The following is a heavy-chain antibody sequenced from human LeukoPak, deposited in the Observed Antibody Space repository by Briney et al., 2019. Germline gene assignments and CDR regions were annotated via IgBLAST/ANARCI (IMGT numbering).Heavy chain of an antibody. CDR3: ARVCASCPSDNWFDP. D-gene: IGHD2-2*01. J-gene: IGHJ5*02. CDR1: GYTFTSYG. V-gene: IGHV1-18*01. CDR2: ISAYNGNT. Sequence: ASVKVSCKASGYTFTSYGISWVRQAPGQGLEWMGWISAYNGNTNYAQKFQGRVTITADESTSTAYMELSSLRSEDTAVYYCARVCASCPSDNWFDPWGQGTLVTVSS.